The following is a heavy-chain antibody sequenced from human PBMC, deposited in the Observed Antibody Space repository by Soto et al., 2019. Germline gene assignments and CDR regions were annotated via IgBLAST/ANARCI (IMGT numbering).Heavy chain of an antibody. J-gene: IGHJ4*02. CDR1: GGSVSSGGNY. CDR3: ARGLSSPSAAGV. D-gene: IGHD6-6*01. V-gene: IGHV4-39*01. CDR2: VHDTGTT. Sequence: SETLSLTCAVSGGSVSSGGNYWGWIRQSPGKGLEWIGSVHDTGTTHYNPSLTSRVTISVDTSKNQFSLNVNSVTAADTAVYYCARGLSSPSAAGVWGQGTLVTVSS.